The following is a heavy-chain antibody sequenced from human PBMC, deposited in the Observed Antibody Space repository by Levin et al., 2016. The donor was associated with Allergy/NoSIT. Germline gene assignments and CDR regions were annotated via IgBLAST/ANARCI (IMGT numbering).Heavy chain of an antibody. V-gene: IGHV4-59*08. CDR1: DDSIRKHA. J-gene: IGHJ4*02. D-gene: IGHD3-9*01. Sequence: SETLSLTCTVSDDSIRKHAWNWIRQPPGRGLEWIGYTHYTGESKSNPSLKSRVTMSVDTSKNQFSLSLTSMTAADTAVYFCAKWRNDWHGFDCWGQGILVTVSS. CDR3: AKWRNDWHGFDC. CDR2: THYTGES.